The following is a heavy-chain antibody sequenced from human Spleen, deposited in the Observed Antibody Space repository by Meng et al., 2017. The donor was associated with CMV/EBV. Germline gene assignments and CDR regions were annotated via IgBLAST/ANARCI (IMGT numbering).Heavy chain of an antibody. CDR1: RYNFADYW. V-gene: IGHV5-51*01. D-gene: IGHD1-26*01. CDR3: ARLGKVGAPVDY. Sequence: GESLKISCKGSRYNFADYWIAWVRQMPGKGLEWMGIIYPGDSDTRYSPSFQGQVTISADKSISTAYLQWSSLKASDTAMYYCARLGKVGAPVDYWGQGTLVTVSS. J-gene: IGHJ4*02. CDR2: IYPGDSDT.